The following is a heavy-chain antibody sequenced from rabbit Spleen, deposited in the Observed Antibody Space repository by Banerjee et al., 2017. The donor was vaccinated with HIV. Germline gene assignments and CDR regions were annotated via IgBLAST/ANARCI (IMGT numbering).Heavy chain of an antibody. CDR2: IEPIFGTT. Sequence: QEPLVESGGGLVKPEGSLTLTCKASAFSFSDRDVMCWVRQAPGKGLEWIGYIEPIFGTTYYANWVNGRFTISSDNAQSTVDLKMTSLTAADTATYFCARAILPWLGLTRLDLWGQGTLVTVS. D-gene: IGHD4-1*01. CDR3: ARAILPWLGLTRLDL. CDR1: AFSFSDRDV. V-gene: IGHV1S47*01. J-gene: IGHJ3*01.